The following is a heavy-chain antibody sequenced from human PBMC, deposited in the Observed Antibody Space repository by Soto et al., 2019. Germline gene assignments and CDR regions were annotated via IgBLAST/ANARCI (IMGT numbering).Heavy chain of an antibody. CDR2: IYYLGST. J-gene: IGHJ4*02. Sequence: SETLSLTCSVSGGSVSEYFWSWIRQSPGKGLEWIGYIYYLGSTDYNPSLKSRVTISVDTSKRQFSLRLTSVTAADTAVYYCARDGYAGSGSQYPPHWGQGTQLTVSS. CDR3: ARDGYAGSGSQYPPH. V-gene: IGHV4-59*02. D-gene: IGHD3-10*01. CDR1: GGSVSEYF.